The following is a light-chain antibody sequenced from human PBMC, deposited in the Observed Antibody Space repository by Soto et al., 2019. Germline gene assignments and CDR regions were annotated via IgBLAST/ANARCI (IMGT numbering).Light chain of an antibody. CDR2: GAS. Sequence: EIVMTQSPATLSVSPGERATLSCRASQTVRNNYLAWYQHKPGQAPRLLIYGASTRATGIPDRFSGSGSGTDFTLTISRLEPEDFAVYYCHQYGSSQTFGQGTKVDIK. CDR3: HQYGSSQT. CDR1: QTVRNNY. V-gene: IGKV3-20*01. J-gene: IGKJ1*01.